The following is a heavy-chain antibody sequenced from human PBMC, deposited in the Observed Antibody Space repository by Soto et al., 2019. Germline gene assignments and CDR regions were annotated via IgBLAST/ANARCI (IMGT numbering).Heavy chain of an antibody. CDR3: ARSIAVAGSGMDV. J-gene: IGHJ6*02. D-gene: IGHD6-19*01. CDR1: GFTFSSYA. V-gene: IGHV3-30-3*01. CDR2: ISYDGNNK. Sequence: GGSLRLSCAASGFTFSSYAMHWVRQAPGKGLEWVAVISYDGNNKYYADSVKGRFTISRDNSKNTLYLQMNSLRGQDTAVYYCARSIAVAGSGMDVWGQGTTVTVSS.